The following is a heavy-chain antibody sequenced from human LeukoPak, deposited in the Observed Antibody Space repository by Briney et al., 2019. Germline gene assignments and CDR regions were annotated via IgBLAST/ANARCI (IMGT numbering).Heavy chain of an antibody. J-gene: IGHJ4*02. CDR1: GFTFSTYA. D-gene: IGHD3-10*01. CDR2: IGGSADFT. CDR3: AKADRGWGVITKD. V-gene: IGHV3-23*01. Sequence: GGSLRLSCAASGFTFSTYAMSWVRQAPGKALEWVSAIGGSADFTYYAEYVRGRFTISRDSSEKTLYLQMNSLRAEDTAVYYCAKADRGWGVITKDWGQGTLVTVSS.